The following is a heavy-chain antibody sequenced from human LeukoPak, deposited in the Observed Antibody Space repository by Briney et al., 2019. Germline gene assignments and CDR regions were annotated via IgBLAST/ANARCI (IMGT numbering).Heavy chain of an antibody. D-gene: IGHD1-14*01. V-gene: IGHV1-8*01. Sequence: ASVKVSCKASGYTFTSYDINWVRQATGQGLEWMGWMNPNSGNTGYAQKFQGRVTMTRDTSISTAYMELSRLRSDDTAVYYCARDVPNPNWYFDLWGRGTLVTVSS. CDR3: ARDVPNPNWYFDL. CDR2: MNPNSGNT. J-gene: IGHJ2*01. CDR1: GYTFTSYD.